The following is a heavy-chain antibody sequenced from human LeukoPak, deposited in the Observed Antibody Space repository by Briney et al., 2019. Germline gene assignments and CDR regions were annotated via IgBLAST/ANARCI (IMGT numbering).Heavy chain of an antibody. D-gene: IGHD5-12*01. CDR2: IKQDGSEK. CDR3: ARDFRGATAY. J-gene: IGHJ4*02. CDR1: GFSVSSYW. V-gene: IGHV3-7*01. Sequence: PGGSLRLGCAAEGFSVSSYWMSWVRQAQGKGLEWVANIKQDGSEKYYVDSVKGRFTISRDNAKNSLYLQMNSLRAEDTAVYYCARDFRGATAYWGQGTLVTVSS.